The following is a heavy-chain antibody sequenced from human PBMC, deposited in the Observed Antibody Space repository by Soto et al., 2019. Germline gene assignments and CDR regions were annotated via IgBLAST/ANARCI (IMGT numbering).Heavy chain of an antibody. J-gene: IGHJ4*02. V-gene: IGHV6-1*01. D-gene: IGHD6-13*01. CDR1: GDSVSSNSAA. CDR3: VRWAADGKYFPY. Sequence: QVQLQQSGPGLVKPSQTLSLTCAISGDSVSSNSAAWNWIRQSPSRGLEWLGRTYYRSKCYNDYALSVKSPITIIPDSSKTQLSLQLNSVTPEDTAVYYCVRWAADGKYFPYWGQGTLVTVSS. CDR2: TYYRSKCYN.